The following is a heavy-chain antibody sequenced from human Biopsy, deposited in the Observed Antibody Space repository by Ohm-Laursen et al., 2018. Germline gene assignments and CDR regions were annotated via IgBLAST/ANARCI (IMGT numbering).Heavy chain of an antibody. V-gene: IGHV3-9*01. CDR1: GFRFDDYA. CDR3: VKSAYSSGFWEASDY. CDR2: ISWSSGTI. D-gene: IGHD6-19*01. Sequence: RSLRLSCSASGFRFDDYAMQWVRQAPGRGLAWVSGISWSSGTIGYADSVKGRFTVSRDNAKNSLFLQMNSLRVEDTALYYCVKSAYSSGFWEASDYWGQGTLVTVSS. J-gene: IGHJ4*02.